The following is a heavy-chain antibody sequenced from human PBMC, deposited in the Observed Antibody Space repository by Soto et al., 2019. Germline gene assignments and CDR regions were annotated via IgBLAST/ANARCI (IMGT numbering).Heavy chain of an antibody. V-gene: IGHV3-23*01. Sequence: EVQLLESGGGLVQPGGSLRLSCAASGFTFSSYAMSWVRQAPGKGLEWVSAISGSGGSTYYADSVKGRFTISRDNSKNTLYLQMNSLRAEDTAVYYCAKDPMRVYGDPGSFDYWGQGTLVTVSS. D-gene: IGHD4-17*01. CDR2: ISGSGGST. CDR3: AKDPMRVYGDPGSFDY. CDR1: GFTFSSYA. J-gene: IGHJ4*02.